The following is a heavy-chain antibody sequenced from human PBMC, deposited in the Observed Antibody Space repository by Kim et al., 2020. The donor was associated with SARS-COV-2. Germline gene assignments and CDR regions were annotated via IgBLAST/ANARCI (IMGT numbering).Heavy chain of an antibody. Sequence: SETLSLNCTVSSGSFSYYYWSWVRQPPGKALEWIGHIYYSGSTNYKPSLESRVTISLDTSKNHFSLKLTSVTAADTAVYYCARGPTRNYFDYWGQGSLVTVAS. J-gene: IGHJ4*02. CDR3: ARGPTRNYFDY. CDR1: SGSFSYYY. V-gene: IGHV4-59*13. CDR2: IYYSGST.